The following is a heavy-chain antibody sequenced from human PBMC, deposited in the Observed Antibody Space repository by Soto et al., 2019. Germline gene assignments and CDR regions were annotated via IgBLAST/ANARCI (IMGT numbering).Heavy chain of an antibody. CDR3: AKILSTVTTYYYGMDV. Sequence: EVQLLESGGGLVQPGGSLRLSCAASGFSFSTYPMVWVRQAPGKRLESVSSISGSGGKTYYKDSVKGRFTISRDNSKNQVDLQRNSLRPEDTAVYYCAKILSTVTTYYYGMDVLGQGTTVTVSS. CDR2: ISGSGGKT. J-gene: IGHJ6*02. D-gene: IGHD4-17*01. V-gene: IGHV3-23*01. CDR1: GFSFSTYP.